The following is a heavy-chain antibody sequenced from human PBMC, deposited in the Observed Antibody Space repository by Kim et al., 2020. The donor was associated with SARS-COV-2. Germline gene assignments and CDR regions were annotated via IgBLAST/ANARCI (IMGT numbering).Heavy chain of an antibody. D-gene: IGHD3-10*01. CDR2: INPSGGST. Sequence: ASVKVSCKASGYTFTSYYMHWVRQAPGQGLEWMGIINPSGGSTSYAQKFQGRVTMTRDTSTSTVYMELSSLRSEDTAVYYCARDQRLLWFGESEYFQHWGQGTLVTVSS. CDR3: ARDQRLLWFGESEYFQH. CDR1: GYTFTSYY. V-gene: IGHV1-46*01. J-gene: IGHJ1*01.